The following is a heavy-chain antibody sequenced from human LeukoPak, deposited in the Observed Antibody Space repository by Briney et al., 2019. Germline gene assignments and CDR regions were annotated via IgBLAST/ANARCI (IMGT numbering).Heavy chain of an antibody. J-gene: IGHJ3*02. V-gene: IGHV4-4*07. CDR3: ARHTYYYDSSGYWPAFDI. D-gene: IGHD3-22*01. CDR1: GGPISSYY. CDR2: IYTWGNT. Sequence: KSAETLSLTCTVSGGPISSYYGICIRQPAGEAREWIGRIYTWGNTNYNLSLKSRVTISVDASENQFSLNLTSVTAADGGVYYCARHTYYYDSSGYWPAFDIWGQGTMVTVSS.